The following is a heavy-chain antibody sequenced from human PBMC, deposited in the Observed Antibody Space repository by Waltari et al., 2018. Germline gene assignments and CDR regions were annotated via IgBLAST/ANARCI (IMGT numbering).Heavy chain of an antibody. CDR2: INPNSGGT. J-gene: IGHJ4*02. V-gene: IGHV1-2*02. Sequence: QVQLVQSGAEVKKPGASVKVSCKASGYTFTGYYMHWVRQAPGQGLEWMGWINPNSGGTNYAQKFQGRVTMTRDTSISTAYMELSRLRSDDTAVYYCARGRIGVVPAAAPFDYWGQGTLVTVSS. CDR3: ARGRIGVVPAAAPFDY. D-gene: IGHD2-2*01. CDR1: GYTFTGYY.